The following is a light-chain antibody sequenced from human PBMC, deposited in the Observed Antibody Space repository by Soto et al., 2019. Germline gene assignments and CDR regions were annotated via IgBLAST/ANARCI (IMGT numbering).Light chain of an antibody. CDR2: DNN. CDR3: GTWDSRLSTWV. CDR1: SSNIGNNY. Sequence: QAVVTQPPSVSAAPGQKVTISCSGSSSNIGNNYVSWYQQLPGTAPKLLIYDNNKRPSGIPDRFSGSKSGTSATLGITGLQTGDEADYYCGTWDSRLSTWVFGGGTKLTVL. V-gene: IGLV1-51*01. J-gene: IGLJ3*02.